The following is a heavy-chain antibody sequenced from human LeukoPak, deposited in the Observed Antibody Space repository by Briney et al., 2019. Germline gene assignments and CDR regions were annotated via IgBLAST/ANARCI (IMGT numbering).Heavy chain of an antibody. Sequence: GGSLRLSCAASGFTVSSNYMSWVRQAPGKGLEWVSVIYSGGSTYYADSVKGRFTISRDNSKNTLYLQMNSLRAEDTAVYYCAYSSGYYYSFDNWGQGTLVTVSS. CDR2: IYSGGST. V-gene: IGHV3-53*01. D-gene: IGHD3-22*01. CDR3: AYSSGYYYSFDN. CDR1: GFTVSSNY. J-gene: IGHJ4*02.